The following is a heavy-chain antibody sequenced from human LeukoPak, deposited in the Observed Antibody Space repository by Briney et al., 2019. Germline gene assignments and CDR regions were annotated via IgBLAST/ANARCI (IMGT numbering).Heavy chain of an antibody. CDR1: GGSISSYY. J-gene: IGHJ5*02. Sequence: SETLSLTCTGSGGSISSYYWSWIRQPAGKGLEWIGRIYTSGSTNYNPSLKSRVTISVDKSKTQFSLKLSSVTAADTAVYYGARGGSSGWHNWFDPWGQGTLVTVSS. V-gene: IGHV4-4*07. CDR3: ARGGSSGWHNWFDP. CDR2: IYTSGST. D-gene: IGHD6-19*01.